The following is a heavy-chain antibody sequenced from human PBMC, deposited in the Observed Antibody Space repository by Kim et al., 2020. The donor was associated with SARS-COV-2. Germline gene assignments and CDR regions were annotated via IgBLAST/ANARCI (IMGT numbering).Heavy chain of an antibody. D-gene: IGHD3-3*01. V-gene: IGHV3-21*01. CDR3: AVSAYYDFWSGYPPLLLDYYYYGMDV. CDR1: GFTFSSYS. J-gene: IGHJ6*02. Sequence: GGSLRLSCAASGFTFSSYSMNWVRQAPGKGLEWVSSISSSSSYIYYADSVKGRFTISRDNAKNSLYLQMNSLRTEDTAVYYCAVSAYYDFWSGYPPLLLDYYYYGMDVWGQGTTVTVSS. CDR2: ISSSSSYI.